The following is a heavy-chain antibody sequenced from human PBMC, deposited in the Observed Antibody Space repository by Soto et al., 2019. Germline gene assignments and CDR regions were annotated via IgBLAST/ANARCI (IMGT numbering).Heavy chain of an antibody. D-gene: IGHD5-12*01. CDR2: ISGSGGST. J-gene: IGHJ6*02. CDR1: GFTFSSYA. CDR3: AKVSSDIVATTVGDCMDV. Sequence: GGSLRLSCAASGFTFSSYAMSWVRQGPGKGLEWVSAISGSGGSTYYADSVKGRFTISRDNSKNTLYLQMNSLRAEDTAVYYCAKVSSDIVATTVGDCMDVWGQGTTVTVSS. V-gene: IGHV3-23*01.